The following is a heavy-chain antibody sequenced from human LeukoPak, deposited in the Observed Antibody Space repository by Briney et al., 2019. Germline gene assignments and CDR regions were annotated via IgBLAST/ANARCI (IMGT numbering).Heavy chain of an antibody. Sequence: GGSLRLSCAGSEFFSMYAMHWVRQAPGKGLEWVATVAYDGKHQYYADSVKGRFTISKDNFKNTLYMNNLKPEDTAVYYCAGGVRGVSSWFDPWGQGTLVTVSS. CDR1: EFFSMYA. CDR2: VAYDGKHQ. J-gene: IGHJ5*02. CDR3: AGGVRGVSSWFDP. D-gene: IGHD3-10*01. V-gene: IGHV3-30*04.